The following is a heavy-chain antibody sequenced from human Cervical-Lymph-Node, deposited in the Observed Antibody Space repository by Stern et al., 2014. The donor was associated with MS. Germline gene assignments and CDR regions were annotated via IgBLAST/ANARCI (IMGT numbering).Heavy chain of an antibody. D-gene: IGHD2-15*01. J-gene: IGHJ3*02. Sequence: QVQLQESGPGLVKPSETLSLTCTVSGDSIRSYCWSWIRQPPGKGLEWIGYIYYSGNTNYNPSLKSRVTISVDTSKNQFSLTLNSVTAADAAMYYCARSAGDTCSSGAFDIWGQGTMVTVSS. CDR2: IYYSGNT. CDR3: ARSAGDTCSSGAFDI. V-gene: IGHV4-59*01. CDR1: GDSIRSYC.